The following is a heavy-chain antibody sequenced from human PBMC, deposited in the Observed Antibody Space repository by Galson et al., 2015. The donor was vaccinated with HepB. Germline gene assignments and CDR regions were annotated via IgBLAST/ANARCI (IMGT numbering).Heavy chain of an antibody. V-gene: IGHV3-23*01. CDR1: GFTFSSYA. CDR3: AKVATRGWLLPHYFDY. J-gene: IGHJ4*02. Sequence: SLRLSCAASGFTFSSYAMSWVRQAPGKGLEWVSAISGSGGSTYYADSVKGRFTISRDNSKNTLYLQMNSLRAEDTAVYYCAKVATRGWLLPHYFDYWGQGTLVTVSS. CDR2: ISGSGGST. D-gene: IGHD5-24*01.